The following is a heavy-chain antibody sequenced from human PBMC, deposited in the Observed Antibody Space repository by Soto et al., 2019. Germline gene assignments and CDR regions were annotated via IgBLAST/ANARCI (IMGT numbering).Heavy chain of an antibody. Sequence: SETLSLTCTVSGGSISSYYWSWIRQPPGKGLEWIGYIYYSGSTNYNPSLKSRVTISVDTSKNHFSLKLSSVTAADTAVYYCARGAYCRATSCYRFLAHWGQGTLVTVPS. CDR1: GGSISSYY. D-gene: IGHD2-2*01. CDR2: IYYSGST. CDR3: ARGAYCRATSCYRFLAH. J-gene: IGHJ4*02. V-gene: IGHV4-59*01.